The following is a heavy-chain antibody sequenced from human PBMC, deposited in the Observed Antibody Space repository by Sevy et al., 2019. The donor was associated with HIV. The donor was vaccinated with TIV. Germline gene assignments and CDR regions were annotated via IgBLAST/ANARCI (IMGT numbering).Heavy chain of an antibody. Sequence: SETLSLTCTVSGGSISRNSHYWGWIRQPPGKGLEWIGSIYYSRSTYYTPSLKSRVTISGDTSKNQFSLKLSSVTAADTAVYYCATHALSITIFGVVTRNWFDPWGQGTLVTVSS. V-gene: IGHV4-39*01. CDR1: GGSISRNSHY. D-gene: IGHD3-3*01. J-gene: IGHJ5*02. CDR3: ATHALSITIFGVVTRNWFDP. CDR2: IYYSRST.